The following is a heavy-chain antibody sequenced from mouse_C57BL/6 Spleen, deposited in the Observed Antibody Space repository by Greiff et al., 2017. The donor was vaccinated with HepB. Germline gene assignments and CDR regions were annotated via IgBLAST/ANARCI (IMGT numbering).Heavy chain of an antibody. J-gene: IGHJ4*01. Sequence: EVQGVESGGGLVQPKGSLKLSCAASGFSFNTYAMNWVRQAPGKGLEWVARIRSKSNNYATYYADSVKDRFTISRDESESMLYLQMNNLKTEDTAMYYYVRHGSYAMDYWGQGTSVTVSS. CDR1: GFSFNTYA. CDR2: IRSKSNNYAT. V-gene: IGHV10-1*01. CDR3: VRHGSYAMDY.